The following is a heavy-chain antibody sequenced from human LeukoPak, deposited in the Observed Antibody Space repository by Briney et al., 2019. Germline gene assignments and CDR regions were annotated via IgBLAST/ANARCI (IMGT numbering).Heavy chain of an antibody. V-gene: IGHV3-33*06. J-gene: IGHJ5*02. CDR3: AKEGELMTYNWFDP. Sequence: PGGSLRLSCAASGFTFSSYGMHWVRQAPGKGLEWVAVIWYDGSNKYYADSVKGRFTISRDNSKNTLYLQMNSLRAEDTAVYYCAKEGELMTYNWFDPWGQGTLVTVS. CDR1: GFTFSSYG. CDR2: IWYDGSNK. D-gene: IGHD3-16*01.